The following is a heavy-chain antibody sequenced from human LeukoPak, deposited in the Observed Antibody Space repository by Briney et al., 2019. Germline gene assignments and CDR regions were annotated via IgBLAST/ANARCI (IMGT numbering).Heavy chain of an antibody. CDR2: FNPNSGGT. CDR1: GYTFTGYY. D-gene: IGHD2-2*02. CDR3: ASDWGLSQLEYCSNTNCYMGAFDI. Sequence: ASVKVSYKASGYTFTGYYMHWVRQAPGQGLEWMGWFNPNSGGTNYAQKFQGRVTMTRDTSISTAYMELSRLRSDDTAVYYCASDWGLSQLEYCSNTNCYMGAFDIWGQGTMVTVSS. J-gene: IGHJ3*02. V-gene: IGHV1-2*02.